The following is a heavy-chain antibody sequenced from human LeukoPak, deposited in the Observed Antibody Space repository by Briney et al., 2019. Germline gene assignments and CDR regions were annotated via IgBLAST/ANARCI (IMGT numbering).Heavy chain of an antibody. CDR2: IWYDGSNK. CDR1: GFTFSSYA. V-gene: IGHV3-33*08. J-gene: IGHJ2*01. Sequence: GGSLRLSCAASGFTFSSYAMSWVRQAPGKGLEWVAVIWYDGSNKYYADSVKGRFTISRDNSKNTLYLQMNSLRAEDTAVYYCARGIIAAAGGYWYFDLWGRGTLVTVSS. CDR3: ARGIIAAAGGYWYFDL. D-gene: IGHD6-13*01.